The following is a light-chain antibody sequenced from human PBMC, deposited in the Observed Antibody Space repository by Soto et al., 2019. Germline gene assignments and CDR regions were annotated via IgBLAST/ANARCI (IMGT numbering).Light chain of an antibody. CDR3: QQSYSTPLT. J-gene: IGKJ4*01. CDR1: QSISSY. V-gene: IGKV1-39*01. Sequence: DIQMTQSPSSLSASVGDRVTITCRASQSISSYLNWYQQKPGKVPKLLIYAASSLQSGVPSRFSGSGSGTDFTLTISSLQPEDFATYYCQQSYSTPLTLGGGTKVEIK. CDR2: AAS.